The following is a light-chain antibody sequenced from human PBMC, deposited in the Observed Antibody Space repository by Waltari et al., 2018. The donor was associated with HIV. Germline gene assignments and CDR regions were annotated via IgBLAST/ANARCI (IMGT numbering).Light chain of an antibody. V-gene: IGLV1-40*01. Sequence: QSVLTQPPSVSGAPGQTVTISCTGSGSNIGAGSDVHWYQQLPHGAPRNLIYGNRYRSSGVPGRFSGSKSGTAASLAITGLQAEDEAHYYCQSFDSSLTTSGVIFGGGTKLTVL. CDR1: GSNIGAGSD. CDR2: GNR. CDR3: QSFDSSLTTSGVI. J-gene: IGLJ2*01.